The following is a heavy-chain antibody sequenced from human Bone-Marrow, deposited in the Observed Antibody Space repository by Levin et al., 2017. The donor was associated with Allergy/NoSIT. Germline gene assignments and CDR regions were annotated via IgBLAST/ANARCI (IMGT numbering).Heavy chain of an antibody. CDR1: GFTFSNYW. CDR2: INSDGSST. D-gene: IGHD4-23*01. CDR3: ARDLSDPTTVVSYFDY. J-gene: IGHJ4*02. V-gene: IGHV3-74*01. Sequence: GESLKISCAASGFTFSNYWMHWVRQAPGKGLVWVSRINSDGSSTSYADSVKGRFTISRDNAKNTLYLQMNSLRAEDTAVYYCARDLSDPTTVVSYFDYWGQGTLVTVSS.